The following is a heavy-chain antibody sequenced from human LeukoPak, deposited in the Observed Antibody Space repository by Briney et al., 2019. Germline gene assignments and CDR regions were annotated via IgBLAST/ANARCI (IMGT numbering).Heavy chain of an antibody. J-gene: IGHJ4*02. V-gene: IGHV4-30-2*01. CDR3: ATFSTAMGAYFDY. CDR1: GGSISSGGYS. CDR2: IYHSGST. D-gene: IGHD5-18*01. Sequence: SETLSLTCAVSGGSISSGGYSWSWIRQPPGKGLEWIGYIYHSGSTYYNPSLKSRVTISVDRSKNQFSLKLSSVTAADTAVYYCATFSTAMGAYFDYWGQGTLVTVSS.